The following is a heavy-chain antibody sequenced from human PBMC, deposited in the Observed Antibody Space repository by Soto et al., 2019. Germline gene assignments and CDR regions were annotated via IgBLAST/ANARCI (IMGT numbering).Heavy chain of an antibody. Sequence: QLQLQESGPGLVKPSETLSLTCTVSGGSISSSSYYWGWIRQPPGKGLEWIGSIYYSGSTYYNPSLKCRVTISVDTSKNQFSLKLSSVTAADTAVYYCARTAAASLDYWGQGTLVTVSS. CDR2: IYYSGST. CDR3: ARTAAASLDY. J-gene: IGHJ4*02. CDR1: GGSISSSSYY. V-gene: IGHV4-39*01. D-gene: IGHD6-13*01.